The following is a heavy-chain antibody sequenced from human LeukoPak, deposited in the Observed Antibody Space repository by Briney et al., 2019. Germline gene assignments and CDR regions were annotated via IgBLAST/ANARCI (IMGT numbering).Heavy chain of an antibody. CDR2: SIPIFSRA. V-gene: IGHV1-69*13. Sequence: SVKVSCKVSGTTFGLSAISWVRQAPGQGLQWMGGSIPIFSRADYAQRFQDRITISWDASTGTDYMELRSLIFDDTAVYYCARVGPPRRDHYYPSSGDYLPIFEIWGHGTMVTVSS. CDR3: ARVGPPRRDHYYPSSGDYLPIFEI. D-gene: IGHD3-22*01. CDR1: GTTFGLSA. J-gene: IGHJ3*02.